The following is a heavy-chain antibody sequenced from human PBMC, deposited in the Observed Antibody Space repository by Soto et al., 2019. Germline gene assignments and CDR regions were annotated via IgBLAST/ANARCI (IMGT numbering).Heavy chain of an antibody. V-gene: IGHV3-74*01. J-gene: IGHJ4*02. CDR1: GFTFSSYW. Sequence: EVQLVESGGGLVQPGGSLRLSCTASGFTFSSYWMQWVRQAPGKGLVWVSRINSEGTTTTYADSVKGRFTISRDNAKNTLFLQMNSLRAEDTAVYYCGIAPGGTGIVDYWGLGTLVTVSS. CDR3: GIAPGGTGIVDY. CDR2: INSEGTTT. D-gene: IGHD7-27*01.